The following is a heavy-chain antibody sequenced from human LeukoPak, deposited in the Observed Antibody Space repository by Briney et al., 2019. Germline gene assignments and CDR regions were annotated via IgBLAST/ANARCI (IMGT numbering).Heavy chain of an antibody. V-gene: IGHV1-2*02. CDR2: INPNRGGT. CDR3: ARDLGSSSWHFDY. D-gene: IGHD6-13*01. CDR1: GYTFTSYG. J-gene: IGHJ4*02. Sequence: ASVKVSCKASGYTFTSYGISWVRQAPGQGLEWMGWINPNRGGTNYAQKFQGRVTMTRDTSISTAYMDLSSLRSDDTAVYYCARDLGSSSWHFDYWGQGTLVTVSP.